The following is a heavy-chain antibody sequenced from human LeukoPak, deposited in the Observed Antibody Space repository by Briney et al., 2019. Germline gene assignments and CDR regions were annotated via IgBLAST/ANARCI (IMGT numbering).Heavy chain of an antibody. V-gene: IGHV4-34*09. D-gene: IGHD3-10*01. J-gene: IGHJ5*02. Sequence: SETLSLTCAVYGRSFSGYYWSWIRQPPGKGLEWIGEINHSGSTYYNPSLKSRVTISVDTSKNQFSLKLSSVTAADTAVYYCARERDSPRGRRFDPWGQGTLVTVSS. CDR2: INHSGST. CDR3: ARERDSPRGRRFDP. CDR1: GRSFSGYY.